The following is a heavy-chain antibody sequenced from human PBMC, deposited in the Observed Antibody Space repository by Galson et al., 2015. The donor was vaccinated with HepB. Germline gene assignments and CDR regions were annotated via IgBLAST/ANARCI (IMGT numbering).Heavy chain of an antibody. CDR3: AKDIGHSYGSDH. D-gene: IGHD5-18*01. Sequence: SLRLSCAASGFNFDDYAMHWVRQAPGKGLEWVSGLSWNSGSIGYADSVKGRFTISRDNAKKSLYLQMNSLIPEDTALYYCAKDIGHSYGSDHWGQGTLVTVSS. J-gene: IGHJ4*02. CDR2: LSWNSGSI. CDR1: GFNFDDYA. V-gene: IGHV3-9*01.